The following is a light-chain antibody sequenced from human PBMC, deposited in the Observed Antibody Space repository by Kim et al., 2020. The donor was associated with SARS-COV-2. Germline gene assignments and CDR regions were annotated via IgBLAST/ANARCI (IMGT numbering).Light chain of an antibody. V-gene: IGKV3-11*01. J-gene: IGKJ5*01. CDR1: QNVSYL. CDR2: DAS. Sequence: LSPGERAPLSCRARQNVSYLLAWYQQTPGQAPRLLIFDASNRASGIPARFSGSGSGTDFTLTISSLEPEDFAFYYFQHRTDWPTFGQGTRLEIK. CDR3: QHRTDWPT.